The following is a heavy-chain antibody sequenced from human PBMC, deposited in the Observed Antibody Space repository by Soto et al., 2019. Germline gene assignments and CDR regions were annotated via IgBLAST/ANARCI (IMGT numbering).Heavy chain of an antibody. J-gene: IGHJ6*03. V-gene: IGHV4-34*01. Sequence: PSETLSLTCAVYGGSFSGYYWSWIRQPPGKGLEWIGEINHSGSTNYNPSLKSRVTISVDTSKNQFSLKLSSVTAAATAVYYCAFWPSGNYTSYYYNMDDWGKGTSVT. CDR1: GGSFSGYY. CDR3: AFWPSGNYTSYYYNMDD. D-gene: IGHD3-3*01. CDR2: INHSGST.